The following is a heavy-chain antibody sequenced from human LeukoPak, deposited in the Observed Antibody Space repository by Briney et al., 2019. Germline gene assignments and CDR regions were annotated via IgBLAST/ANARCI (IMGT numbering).Heavy chain of an antibody. CDR1: GFTFSSYG. Sequence: PGGSLRLSCAASGFTFSSYGMHWVRQVPGKGLEWVAVIWYDGSNKYYADSVKGRFTISRDNSNNTLYLQMNSLRAEDTAVYYCESEGGYFDYWGQGTLVTVSS. CDR3: ESEGGYFDY. CDR2: IWYDGSNK. J-gene: IGHJ4*02. D-gene: IGHD3-16*01. V-gene: IGHV3-33*01.